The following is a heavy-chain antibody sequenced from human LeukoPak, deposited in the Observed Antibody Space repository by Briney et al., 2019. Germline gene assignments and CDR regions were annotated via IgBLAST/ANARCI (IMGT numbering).Heavy chain of an antibody. CDR1: GYSFTTYW. V-gene: IGHV5-51*01. CDR3: ARAGYTSTDWFDP. Sequence: GESLKISCKGSGYSFTTYWIAWVRQMPGKGLEWMGIIYPGDSDTGYSPSFQGQVTISADKSISTAYLQWRSLKASDTAIYYCARAGYTSTDWFDPWGQGTLVTVSS. D-gene: IGHD6-19*01. J-gene: IGHJ5*02. CDR2: IYPGDSDT.